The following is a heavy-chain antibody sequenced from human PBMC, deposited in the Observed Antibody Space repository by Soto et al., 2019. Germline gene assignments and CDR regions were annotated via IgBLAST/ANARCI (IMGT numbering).Heavy chain of an antibody. CDR1: GGSFSGYY. CDR2: INHSGST. D-gene: IGHD3-10*01. J-gene: IGHJ3*02. Sequence: SETLSLTCSVYGGSFSGYYWSGIRQPPGKGLEWIGEINHSGSTNYNPSLKSRVTISVDTSKNQFSLKLSSVTAADTAVYYCANDKGPGVAFDIWGQGTMVTVSS. CDR3: ANDKGPGVAFDI. V-gene: IGHV4-34*01.